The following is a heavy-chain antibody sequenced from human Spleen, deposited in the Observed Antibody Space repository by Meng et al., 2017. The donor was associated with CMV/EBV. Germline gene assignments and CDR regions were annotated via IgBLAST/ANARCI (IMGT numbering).Heavy chain of an antibody. V-gene: IGHV2-5*01. CDR2: IYWNDDK. D-gene: IGHD3-22*01. CDR1: GFSLSSSGVG. J-gene: IGHJ4*02. Sequence: SGPTLVKPTQTLTLTCTFSGFSLSSSGVGVGWIRQPPGKALEWLALIYWNDDKRYRPSLKNRLTITKDTSKNHVVLTMTNVDPVDTATYYCAHHYYYDSSGYYQTFDYWGQGTLVTVSS. CDR3: AHHYYYDSSGYYQTFDY.